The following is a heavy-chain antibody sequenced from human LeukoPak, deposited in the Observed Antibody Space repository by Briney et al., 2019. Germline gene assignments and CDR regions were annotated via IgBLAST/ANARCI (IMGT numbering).Heavy chain of an antibody. CDR2: IIPILGIA. CDR3: AAILWFGESYSDY. V-gene: IGHV1-69*04. J-gene: IGHJ4*02. CDR1: GGTFSSYA. Sequence: SVKVSCKASGGTFSSYAISWVRQAPGQGLEWMGRIIPILGIANYAQKFQGRVTITADKSTSTAYMELSSLRSEDTAVYYCAAILWFGESYSDYWGQGTLVTVSS. D-gene: IGHD3-10*01.